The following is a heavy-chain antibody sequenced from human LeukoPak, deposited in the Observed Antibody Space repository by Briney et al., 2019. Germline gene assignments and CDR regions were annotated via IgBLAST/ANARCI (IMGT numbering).Heavy chain of an antibody. CDR1: GGSISSGGYY. D-gene: IGHD3-16*01. J-gene: IGHJ5*02. CDR2: IYYSGST. Sequence: SETLSLTCTVSGGSISSGGYYWSWIRQHPGKGLEWIGYIYYSGSTYYNPSLKSRVTISVDTSKNQFSLKLNSVTAADTAVYYCARAPILNPTLVWFDPWGQGTLVTVSS. CDR3: ARAPILNPTLVWFDP. V-gene: IGHV4-31*03.